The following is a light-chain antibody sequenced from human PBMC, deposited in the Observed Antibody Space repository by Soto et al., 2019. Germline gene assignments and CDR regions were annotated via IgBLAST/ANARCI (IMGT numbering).Light chain of an antibody. CDR1: QSLLHSNGYNY. CDR2: LGS. Sequence: DIVMTQSPVSLPVTPGEPASISCRSSQSLLHSNGYNYLDWYLQKPGQSPQLLIYLGSNRASGVPGRFSASVSGTDFTLTISRVEAEDVGVYYCIGSLQSPPTFGQGTRVEIK. J-gene: IGKJ1*01. CDR3: IGSLQSPPT. V-gene: IGKV2-28*01.